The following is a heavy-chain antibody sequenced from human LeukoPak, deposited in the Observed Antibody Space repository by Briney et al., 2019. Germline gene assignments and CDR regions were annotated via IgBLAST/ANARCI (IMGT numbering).Heavy chain of an antibody. J-gene: IGHJ4*02. Sequence: SETLSLTCTVSGGSISSSSYYWGWIRQPPGKGLEWIGSIYYSGSTYYNPSLKGRVTISLDTSKNQFSLKLSSVTAADTAVYYCARVLRGSWYVDYWGQGTLVTVSS. CDR3: ARVLRGSWYVDY. V-gene: IGHV4-39*07. CDR2: IYYSGST. CDR1: GGSISSSSYY. D-gene: IGHD6-13*01.